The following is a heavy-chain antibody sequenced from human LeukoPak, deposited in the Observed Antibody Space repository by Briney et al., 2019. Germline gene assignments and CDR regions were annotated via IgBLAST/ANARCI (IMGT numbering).Heavy chain of an antibody. CDR2: IYHSGST. J-gene: IGHJ4*02. CDR3: ASEAAAGTLGY. CDR1: GYSISSGYY. Sequence: SETLSLTCAVSGYSISSGYYWGWIRQPPGKGLEWIGSIYHSGSTNYNPSLKSRVTMSVDTSKNQFSLKLSSVTAADTAVYYCASEAAAGTLGYWGQGTLVTVSS. D-gene: IGHD6-13*01. V-gene: IGHV4-38-2*01.